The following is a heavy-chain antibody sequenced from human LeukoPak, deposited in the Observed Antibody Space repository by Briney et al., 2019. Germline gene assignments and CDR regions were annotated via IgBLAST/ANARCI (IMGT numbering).Heavy chain of an antibody. CDR1: GFTFSSYW. J-gene: IGHJ4*02. V-gene: IGHV3-7*03. CDR3: ARESNGEYFDY. CDR2: IKQDGSEK. Sequence: AGGSLRLSCAASGFTFSSYWMSWVRPAPGKGLEWVANIKQDGSEKYYVDSVKGRFTISRDNAKNSLYLQMNSLRAEDTAVYYCARESNGEYFDYWGQGTLVTVSS. D-gene: IGHD2-8*01.